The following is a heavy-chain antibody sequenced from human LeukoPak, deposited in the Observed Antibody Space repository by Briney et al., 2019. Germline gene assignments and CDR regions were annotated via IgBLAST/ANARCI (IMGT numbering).Heavy chain of an antibody. CDR1: GGSISSSSYY. CDR2: IYYSGST. J-gene: IGHJ4*02. Sequence: SETLSLTCTVSGGSISSSSYYWGWIRQPPGKGLEWIGSIYYSGSTYYNPSLKSRVTISVDTSKNQFSLKLSSVTAADTAVYYCARVRAGLVDYWGQGTLVTVSS. V-gene: IGHV4-39*07. CDR3: ARVRAGLVDY. D-gene: IGHD6-13*01.